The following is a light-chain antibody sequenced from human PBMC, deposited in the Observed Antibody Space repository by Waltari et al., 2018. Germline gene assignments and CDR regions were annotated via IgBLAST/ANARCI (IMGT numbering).Light chain of an antibody. CDR1: SNHIGSYR. J-gene: IGLJ3*02. Sequence: SALTQQTSVSGTVGQTVTLSCSGNSNHIGSYRVGWHQQRSHGAPKTVMFGNSLPSGIPDRFSGSKSGTTASLTISGLRPEDEADYYCSTWDSSLSARVFGGGTKLTVL. V-gene: IGLV1-47*01. CDR2: GNS. CDR3: STWDSSLSARV.